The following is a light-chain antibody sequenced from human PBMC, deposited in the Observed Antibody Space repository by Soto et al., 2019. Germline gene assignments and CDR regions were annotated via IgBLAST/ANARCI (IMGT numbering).Light chain of an antibody. J-gene: IGKJ1*01. CDR1: QDITKY. V-gene: IGKV1-33*01. CDR2: DAS. CDR3: QQYGSSGT. Sequence: DIHMTQSPSSLSASVGDRVTIVCQATQDITKYLNWYQQKPGKAPKLLIYDASNRATGIPDRFSGSGSGTDSTLTVSRLEPEDFAVYYCQQYGSSGTFGQGTKVDIK.